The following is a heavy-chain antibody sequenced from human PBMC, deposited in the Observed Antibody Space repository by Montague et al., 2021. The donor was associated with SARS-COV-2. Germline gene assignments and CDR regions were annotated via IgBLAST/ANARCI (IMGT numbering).Heavy chain of an antibody. J-gene: IGHJ4*02. CDR2: IYSSATENF. CDR1: DGPISSYY. Sequence: SETLSLTCTVSDGPISSYYWSWMRRPAGKGLEWIGRIYSSATENFNYSLFLRSRVTMSIGTSKKQFSLHLTSVTAADTAVYYCAREVVTFDSWSNSFRADYFDLWGQGTLVTVSS. V-gene: IGHV4-4*07. CDR3: AREVVTFDSWSNSFRADYFDL. D-gene: IGHD3-3*01.